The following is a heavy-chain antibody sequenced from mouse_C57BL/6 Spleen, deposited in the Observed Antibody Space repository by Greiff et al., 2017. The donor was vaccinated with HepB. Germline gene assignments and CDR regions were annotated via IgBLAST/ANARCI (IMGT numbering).Heavy chain of an antibody. CDR1: GYTFTSYW. D-gene: IGHD1-1*01. Sequence: QVQLQQPGAELVKPGASVKMSCKASGYTFTSYWITWVKQRPGQGLEWIGDIYPGSGSTNYNEKFKSKATLTVDTSYSTAYMQLSSLTSEDSAVYYCARRDGSSYKSYAMDYWGQGTSVTVSS. J-gene: IGHJ4*01. CDR3: ARRDGSSYKSYAMDY. V-gene: IGHV1-55*01. CDR2: IYPGSGST.